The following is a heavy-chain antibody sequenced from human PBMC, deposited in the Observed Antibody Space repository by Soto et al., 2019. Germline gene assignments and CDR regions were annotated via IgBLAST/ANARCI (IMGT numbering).Heavy chain of an antibody. CDR2: IIPIFGTA. CDR3: ATGYGSGSYYWYFDL. V-gene: IGHV1-69*12. CDR1: GGTFSSYA. Sequence: QVQLVQSGAEVKKPGSSAKVSCKASGGTFSSYAISWVRQAPGQGLEWMGGIIPIFGTANYAQKFQGRVTIXXDXSXXTAYMELSSLRSEDKAVYYCATGYGSGSYYWYFDLWGRGTLVTVSS. D-gene: IGHD3-10*01. J-gene: IGHJ2*01.